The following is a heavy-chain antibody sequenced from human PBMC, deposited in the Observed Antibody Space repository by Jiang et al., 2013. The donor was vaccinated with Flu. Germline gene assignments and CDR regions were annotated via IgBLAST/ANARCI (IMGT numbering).Heavy chain of an antibody. CDR1: GFTFSSYA. J-gene: IGHJ4*02. Sequence: VQLVESGGGVVQPGRSLRLSCAASGFTFSSYAMHWVRQAPGKGLEWVAVISYDGSNKYYADSVKGRFTISRDNSKNTLYLQMNSLRAEDTAVYYCARDPYYYGFGSYYNVGDYWGQGTLVHRLL. D-gene: IGHD3-10*01. CDR3: ARDPYYYGFGSYYNVGDY. V-gene: IGHV3-30*01. CDR2: ISYDGSNK.